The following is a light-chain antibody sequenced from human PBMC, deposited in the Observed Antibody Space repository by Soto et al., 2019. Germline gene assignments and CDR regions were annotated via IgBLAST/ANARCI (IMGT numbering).Light chain of an antibody. J-gene: IGKJ3*01. CDR3: LQDNNYPRT. CDR2: GAS. V-gene: IGKV1-6*01. Sequence: IQMTQSPSALSASVGDRVTFICRSSQDIRSVLSWFQQKPGRPPKLLIYGASILQSGVPTRFSCSGSGTDFTLTIDSLQSEDFATYYCLQDNNYPRTFGPGTKVEVK. CDR1: QDIRSV.